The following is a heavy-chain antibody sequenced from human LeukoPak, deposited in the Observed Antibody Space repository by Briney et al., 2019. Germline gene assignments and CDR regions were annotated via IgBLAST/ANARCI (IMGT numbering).Heavy chain of an antibody. V-gene: IGHV1-2*02. D-gene: IGHD3-16*01. CDR2: INPNSGGT. J-gene: IGHJ4*02. Sequence: ASVKVSCKASGYTFTAYYTHWVRQAPGQGLEWMGLINPNSGGTNYAQKFQGRVTMTRDASISTAYMELSKLTSDDTAVYYCARDKGTLGGDSWGPGTLVTVSS. CDR3: ARDKGTLGGDS. CDR1: GYTFTAYY.